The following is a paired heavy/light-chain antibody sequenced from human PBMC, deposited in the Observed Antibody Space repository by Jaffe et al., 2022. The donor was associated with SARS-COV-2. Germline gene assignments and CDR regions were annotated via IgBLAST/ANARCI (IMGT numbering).Light chain of an antibody. CDR3: SSYTSSTTRV. J-gene: IGLJ1*01. Sequence: QSALTQPASVSGSPGQSITISCTGTSSDVGGYNYVSWYQQHPGKAPMLMIYDVSNRPSGVSNRFSGSKSGNTASLTISGLQAEDEADYYCSSYTSSTTRVFGTGTKVTVL. V-gene: IGLV2-14*01. CDR2: DVS. CDR1: SSDVGGYNY.
Heavy chain of an antibody. CDR1: GGSVRSDNYY. CDR3: ARSPALGGALFSDWSYHFDY. D-gene: IGHD6-19*01. Sequence: QVQLQESGPGLVKPSETLSLTCTVSGGSVRSDNYYWNWIRQPPGKGLEWIGYIYYDGSTNYNPSLQSRVTISLDTSKNEFSLRLSSVTAADTAVYYCARSPALGGALFSDWSYHFDYWGQGTLVTVSS. V-gene: IGHV4-61*01. CDR2: IYYDGST. J-gene: IGHJ4*02.